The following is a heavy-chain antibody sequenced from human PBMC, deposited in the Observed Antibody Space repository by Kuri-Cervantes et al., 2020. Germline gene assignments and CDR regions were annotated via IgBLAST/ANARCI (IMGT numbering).Heavy chain of an antibody. V-gene: IGHV3-33*06. CDR2: IWYDGSNK. D-gene: IGHD7-27*01. Sequence: GESLKISCAASGFTFSSYGMHWVRQVPGKGLEWVAVIWYDGSNKYYADSVKGRFTISRDNSKNTLYLQMNSLRAEDTAVYYCAKCGLGIGRYFDLWGRGTLVTVSS. CDR1: GFTFSSYG. CDR3: AKCGLGIGRYFDL. J-gene: IGHJ2*01.